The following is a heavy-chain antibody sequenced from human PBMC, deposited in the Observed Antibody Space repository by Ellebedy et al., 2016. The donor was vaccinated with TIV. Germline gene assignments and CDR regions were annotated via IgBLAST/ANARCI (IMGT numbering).Heavy chain of an antibody. Sequence: AASVKVSCKSSGYTFTAYYMHWVRHAPGQGLELMGWINASSGATKYAQKFQGRVTMTRDTSVRTAYVELIRLTSYDTAVYFCATSGWVVAATSVDFDVWGQGTMVTVSS. J-gene: IGHJ3*01. CDR1: GYTFTAYY. V-gene: IGHV1-2*02. CDR2: INASSGAT. D-gene: IGHD1-26*01. CDR3: ATSGWVVAATSVDFDV.